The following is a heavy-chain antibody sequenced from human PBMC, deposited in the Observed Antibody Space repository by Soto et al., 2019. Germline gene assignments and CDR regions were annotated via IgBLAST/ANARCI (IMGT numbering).Heavy chain of an antibody. Sequence: QVQLVESGGGVVQPGRSLRLSCAASGFTFSSYAMHWVRQAPGKGLEWVAVISYDGSNKYYADSVKGRFTISRDNSKNTLYVQMNSLRAEDTAVYYCARDRLRYNWNDFPYYYYGMDVWDQGTTVTVSS. J-gene: IGHJ6*02. V-gene: IGHV3-30-3*01. CDR2: ISYDGSNK. CDR1: GFTFSSYA. CDR3: ARDRLRYNWNDFPYYYYGMDV. D-gene: IGHD1-1*01.